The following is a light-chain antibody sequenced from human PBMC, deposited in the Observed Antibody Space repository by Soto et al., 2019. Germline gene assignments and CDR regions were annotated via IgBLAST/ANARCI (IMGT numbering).Light chain of an antibody. CDR2: AVS. J-gene: IGLJ2*01. CDR3: CSYAGRGTFV. CDR1: SSDVGTYNL. Sequence: QSALTQPASVSESPGRSITISCRGTSSDVGTYNLVAWYQQHPSKAPKLIISAVSNRPSGVSNRFSGSKSGNTASLTISGLQPDDEADYYCCSYAGRGTFVFGGGTQLTVL. V-gene: IGLV2-23*02.